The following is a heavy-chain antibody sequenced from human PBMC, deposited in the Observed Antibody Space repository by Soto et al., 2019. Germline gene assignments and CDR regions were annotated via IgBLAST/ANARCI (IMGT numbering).Heavy chain of an antibody. V-gene: IGHV4-59*01. CDR2: IYYSGST. D-gene: IGHD3-22*01. CDR3: ARGPPAHYDSSAKGFDP. CDR1: GGSISSYY. Sequence: SETLSLTCTVSGGSISSYYWSWIRQPPGKGLEWIGYIYYSGSTNYTPSLKSRVTISVDTSKNQFSLKLSSVTAADTAVYYCARGPPAHYDSSAKGFDPWGQGTLVTVSS. J-gene: IGHJ5*02.